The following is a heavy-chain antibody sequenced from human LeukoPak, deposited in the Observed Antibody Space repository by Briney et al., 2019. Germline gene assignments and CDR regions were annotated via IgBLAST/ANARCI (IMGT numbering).Heavy chain of an antibody. D-gene: IGHD3-3*01. V-gene: IGHV3-30-3*01. CDR2: ISYDGSNK. Sequence: GGSLRLSCAASGFTFSSYAMHWVRQAPGKGLEWVAVISYDGSNKYYAGSVKGRFTISRDNSKNTLYLQMNSLRAEDTAVYYCARSPDDLGYYYGMDVWGQGTTVTVSS. CDR3: ARSPDDLGYYYGMDV. J-gene: IGHJ6*02. CDR1: GFTFSSYA.